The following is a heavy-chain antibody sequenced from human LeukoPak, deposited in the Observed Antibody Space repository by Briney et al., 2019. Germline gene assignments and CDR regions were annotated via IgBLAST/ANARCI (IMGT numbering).Heavy chain of an antibody. J-gene: IGHJ4*02. CDR2: ISSRGSTI. D-gene: IGHD3-10*01. CDR1: GFTLSTYE. Sequence: GGSLRLSCGASGFTLSTYEMMWVRQARGKALEWVSYISSRGSTIYYADSVKGRFTISRDNAKNSLYLQMNSLRAEDTAVYYCARDSSYYGSGSFSDWGQGTLVTVSS. V-gene: IGHV3-48*03. CDR3: ARDSSYYGSGSFSD.